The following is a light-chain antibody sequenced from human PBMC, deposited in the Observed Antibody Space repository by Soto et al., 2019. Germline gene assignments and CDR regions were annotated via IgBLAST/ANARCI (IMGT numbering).Light chain of an antibody. CDR1: SSDVGGYNY. CDR2: DVN. J-gene: IGLJ1*01. V-gene: IGLV2-11*01. CDR3: CSYAGSYV. Sequence: QSALTQPRSVSGSPGQSVTISCTGSSSDVGGYNYVSWYQQHPGKAPKLMISDVNKRPSGVPDRFSGSKSGNTASLTISGLQAEDEADYYCCSYAGSYVLGTGTKVTVL.